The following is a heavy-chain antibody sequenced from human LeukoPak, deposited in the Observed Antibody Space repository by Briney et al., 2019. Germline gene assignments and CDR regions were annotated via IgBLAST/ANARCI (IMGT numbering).Heavy chain of an antibody. Sequence: GGSLRLSCAASGFTFSSYSMSWVRQAPGKGLEYVSAISSNGGSTYYANSVKGRFTISRDNSKNTLYLQMGCLRAEDMAVYYCARDLGRGYSYGSLDYWGQGTLVTVSS. J-gene: IGHJ4*02. CDR2: ISSNGGST. V-gene: IGHV3-64*01. CDR3: ARDLGRGYSYGSLDY. CDR1: GFTFSSYS. D-gene: IGHD5-18*01.